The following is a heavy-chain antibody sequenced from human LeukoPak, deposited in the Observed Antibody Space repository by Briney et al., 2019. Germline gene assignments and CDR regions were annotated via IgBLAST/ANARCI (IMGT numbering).Heavy chain of an antibody. Sequence: GGSLRLSCAGSGFTFRYYSMTWVRQAPGKGLEWVSSISTKSDYIHYADSVKGRFTISRDNAKNTLYLQMNSLRAEDTAVYYCARDTGELYGDCFDYWGQGTLVTVSS. D-gene: IGHD4-17*01. CDR1: GFTFRYYS. V-gene: IGHV3-21*01. CDR3: ARDTGELYGDCFDY. CDR2: ISTKSDYI. J-gene: IGHJ4*02.